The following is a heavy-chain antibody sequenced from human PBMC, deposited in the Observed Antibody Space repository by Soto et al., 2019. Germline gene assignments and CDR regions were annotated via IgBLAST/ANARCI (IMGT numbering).Heavy chain of an antibody. D-gene: IGHD7-27*01. J-gene: IGHJ4*02. Sequence: QVQLQQWGAGLLKPSETLSLTCAVYGGLISGYYWSWIRQPPGKGLEWIGEINQSGSINYNPSLKSRVTISVDTSKNQFSLKLSSVTAADTAVYYCARGWGRIFDYWRQGSLVTVSS. V-gene: IGHV4-34*01. CDR2: INQSGSI. CDR1: GGLISGYY. CDR3: ARGWGRIFDY.